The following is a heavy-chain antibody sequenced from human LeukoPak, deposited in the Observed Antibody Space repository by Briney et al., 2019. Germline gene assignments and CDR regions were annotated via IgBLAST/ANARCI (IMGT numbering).Heavy chain of an antibody. V-gene: IGHV1-2*06. Sequence: ASVKVSCKASGYTFTGYYMHWVRQAPGQGLEWMGRINPNSGGTNYAQKFQGRVTMTRDTSISTAYMELSRLRSDDTAVYYCASTGIDYYDTGGYFNWYFDLWGRGTLVTVSS. CDR3: ASTGIDYYDTGGYFNWYFDL. D-gene: IGHD3-22*01. CDR2: INPNSGGT. J-gene: IGHJ2*01. CDR1: GYTFTGYY.